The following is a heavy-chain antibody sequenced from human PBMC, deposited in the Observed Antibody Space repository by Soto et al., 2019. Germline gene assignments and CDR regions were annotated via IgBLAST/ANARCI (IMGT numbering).Heavy chain of an antibody. Sequence: EVQLLESGGGLVQPGGSLRLSCAASGFTFSSYAMNWVRQAPGKGLEWVSVISGSDGSTYYADSVKGRFTISRDNSKNTLNLQMNRLRAGDTAVSYCARRSSSWSFHSGAQGTLVTVSS. D-gene: IGHD6-13*01. CDR1: GFTFSSYA. V-gene: IGHV3-23*01. CDR3: ARRSSSWSFHS. CDR2: ISGSDGST. J-gene: IGHJ4*02.